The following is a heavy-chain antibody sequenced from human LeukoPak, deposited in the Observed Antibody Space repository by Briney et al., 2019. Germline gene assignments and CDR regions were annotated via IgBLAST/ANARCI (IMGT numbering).Heavy chain of an antibody. V-gene: IGHV4-38-2*02. D-gene: IGHD3-22*01. CDR1: GYSISSGYS. CDR2: IYHSETP. CDR3: AREELITMIEK. J-gene: IGHJ4*02. Sequence: SETLSLTCTVSGYSISSGYSWGWIRQPPGKGLEWIGSIYHSETPSYNPSLKSRVTISVDTSKNQFSLKLSSVTAADTAVYYCAREELITMIEKWGQGTLVTVSS.